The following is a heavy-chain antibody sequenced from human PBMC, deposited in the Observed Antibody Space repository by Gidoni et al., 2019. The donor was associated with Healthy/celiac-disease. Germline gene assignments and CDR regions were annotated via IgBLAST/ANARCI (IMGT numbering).Heavy chain of an antibody. D-gene: IGHD2-15*01. CDR1: GGSISSSSYY. V-gene: IGHV4-39*01. J-gene: IGHJ4*02. CDR3: ARRPEMATLDY. CDR2: IYYSGST. Sequence: LSLTCTVSGGSISSSSYYWGWIRQPPGKGLEWIGSIYYSGSTYYNPSLKSRVTISVDTSKNQFSLKLSSVTAADTAVYYCARRPEMATLDYWGQGTLVTVSS.